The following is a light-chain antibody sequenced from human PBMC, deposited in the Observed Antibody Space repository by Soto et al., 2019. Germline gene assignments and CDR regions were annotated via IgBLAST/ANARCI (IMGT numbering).Light chain of an antibody. Sequence: QSALTQPAFVSGSPGQSITISCTGTSSDVGGYNYVSWYQQHPGNAPKLMIYDVSNRPSGVSNRFSGSKSGNTASLTISGLQAEDEADYYCSSYTSSSTYVVFGGGTKLTVL. J-gene: IGLJ2*01. CDR2: DVS. CDR3: SSYTSSSTYVV. V-gene: IGLV2-14*01. CDR1: SSDVGGYNY.